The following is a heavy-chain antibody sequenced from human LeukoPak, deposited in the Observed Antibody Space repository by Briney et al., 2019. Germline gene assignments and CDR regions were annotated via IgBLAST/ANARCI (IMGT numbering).Heavy chain of an antibody. D-gene: IGHD2-8*02. CDR1: GGSITSYF. J-gene: IGHJ4*02. CDR3: ARVTGTRWVVFDF. V-gene: IGHV4-59*01. CDR2: IYNNGST. Sequence: SSETLSLTCTVSGGSITSYFWSWIREPPGKGLGWIGYIYNNGSTKYNPVLKSRVTISIDTSKNQFSLNLSSVTAADTAVYYCARVTGTRWVVFDFWGLGTLVTVSS.